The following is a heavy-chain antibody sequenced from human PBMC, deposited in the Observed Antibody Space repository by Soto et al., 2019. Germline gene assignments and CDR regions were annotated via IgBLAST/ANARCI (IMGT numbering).Heavy chain of an antibody. D-gene: IGHD1-26*01. V-gene: IGHV1-18*01. CDR1: GYTFTNYG. CDR2: ISAYNGNI. Sequence: QVPLVQSGAEVKKPGASVKVSCKASGYTFTNYGISWVRQAPGQGLEWRGWISAYNGNIKFAQKVQGRVTMTTDTFTSTAYMELRSLRSDDTAVYYCASGPPGEGAAMFDLWGQGTLVTVSS. CDR3: ASGPPGEGAAMFDL. J-gene: IGHJ5*02.